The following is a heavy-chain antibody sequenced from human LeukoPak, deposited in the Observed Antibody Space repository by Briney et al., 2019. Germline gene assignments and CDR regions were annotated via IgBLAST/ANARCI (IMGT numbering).Heavy chain of an antibody. V-gene: IGHV1-69*06. CDR3: ARDKKMASPYYIAC. CDR2: TIAIFGST. CDR1: GGIFTTYA. D-gene: IGHD5-24*01. J-gene: IGHJ4*02. Sequence: SVKVSCKASGGIFTTYAINWVRQAPGQGLEGMGSTIAIFGSTNYAQKFQRRATITADKSTSTAYMELRSLRSEATATYYCARDKKMASPYYIACWGQGTLVTVSS.